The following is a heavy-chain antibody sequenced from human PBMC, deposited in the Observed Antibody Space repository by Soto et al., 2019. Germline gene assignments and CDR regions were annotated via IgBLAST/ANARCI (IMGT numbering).Heavy chain of an antibody. CDR1: GGSTSSDNY. CDR3: AREGGESSDGLYYFDS. Sequence: SETLSLTCTVSGGSTSSDNYWSWIREPPGKGLEWIGHIYYSGNTDYNPSLKSRLAISIDTSKNQFSLKLSSVTAADTAVYFCAREGGESSDGLYYFDSWGQGSLVTVSS. CDR2: IYYSGNT. J-gene: IGHJ4*02. D-gene: IGHD2-15*01. V-gene: IGHV4-30-4*01.